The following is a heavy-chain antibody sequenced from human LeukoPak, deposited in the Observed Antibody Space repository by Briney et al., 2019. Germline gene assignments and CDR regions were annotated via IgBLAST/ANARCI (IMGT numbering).Heavy chain of an antibody. CDR2: IYSGGNT. V-gene: IGHV3-53*01. CDR1: GFTFSSNY. J-gene: IGHJ4*02. CDR3: ARDQQDSSSS. D-gene: IGHD6-6*01. Sequence: GGSLRLSCAASGFTFSSNYMSWVRQAPGKGLEWVSVIYSGGNTYYADSVKGRFTISRDNSKSTLYLQMSSLRAEDTAVYYCARDQQDSSSSWGQGTLVTVSS.